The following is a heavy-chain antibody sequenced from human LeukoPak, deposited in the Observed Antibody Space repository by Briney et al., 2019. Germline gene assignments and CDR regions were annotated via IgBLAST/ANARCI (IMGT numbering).Heavy chain of an antibody. D-gene: IGHD2-8*02. J-gene: IGHJ4*02. Sequence: PGGSLRLSCAASGITLSSYWMTWVRQAPGKGREWVANIKQDGRATYYVDSVKGRFTISRNNAKNSLYLQMNSLSAENTAVYYCARDGLFWYVYWGQGTLVTVSS. CDR1: GITLSSYW. CDR2: IKQDGRAT. V-gene: IGHV3-7*01. CDR3: ARDGLFWYVY.